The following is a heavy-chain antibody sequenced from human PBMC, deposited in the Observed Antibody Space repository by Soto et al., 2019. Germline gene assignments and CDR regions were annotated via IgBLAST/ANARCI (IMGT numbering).Heavy chain of an antibody. CDR1: GGSISSDD. J-gene: IGHJ3*02. V-gene: IGHV4-59*01. D-gene: IGHD3-22*01. CDR2: IYYSGST. Sequence: PSGTLSRTCTVSGGSISSDDWSCIRQPPGKGLEWIGYIYYSGSTNYNPSLKSRVTISVDTSKNQFSLKLSSVTAADTAVYYCARDFLPFYDSSGYYGGAFDIWGQGTMVTVS. CDR3: ARDFLPFYDSSGYYGGAFDI.